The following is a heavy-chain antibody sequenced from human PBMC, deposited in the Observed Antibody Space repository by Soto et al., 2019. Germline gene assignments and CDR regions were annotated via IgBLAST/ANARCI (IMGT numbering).Heavy chain of an antibody. CDR3: ARISRAYDIEVGPDY. J-gene: IGHJ4*02. V-gene: IGHV1-8*01. Sequence: QVQLVQSGAEVKKPGASVKVSCKASGYTFTSYDINWVRQATGQGIECMGWINPNSGNTGYAQKYQGRVTMTRNTSISTSDRELRTLCSNDTPVSSYARISRAYDIEVGPDYSGPRTLVTVSS. CDR2: INPNSGNT. D-gene: IGHD3-9*01. CDR1: GYTFTSYD.